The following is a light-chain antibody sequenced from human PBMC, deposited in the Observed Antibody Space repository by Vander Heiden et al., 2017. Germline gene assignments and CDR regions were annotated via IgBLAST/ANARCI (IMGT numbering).Light chain of an antibody. J-gene: IGKJ2*01. CDR2: AAP. CDR3: LQHNSYPHT. CDR1: QGIRND. V-gene: IGKV1-17*01. Sequence: DIQMTQSPSSLSASVGDRVTITCRASQGIRNDLDWYQQKPGKAPKRLIYAAPSLQSGVPSRFSGGGSGTEFTLTISSLQPEDFATYYCLQHNSYPHTFGQGTKLEIK.